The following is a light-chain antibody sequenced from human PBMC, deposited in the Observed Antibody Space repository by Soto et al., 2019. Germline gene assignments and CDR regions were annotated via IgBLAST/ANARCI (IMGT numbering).Light chain of an antibody. CDR2: GAS. Sequence: ETVLTQSPGTLSLSPGERATLSCRASQSVSSSYLAWYQQKPGQAPRLLIYGASSRATGIPDRFSGSGSGTDFTLTISRLEPEDFAVYYCQQHGSSPPITFGQGTRLEIK. J-gene: IGKJ5*01. V-gene: IGKV3-20*01. CDR1: QSVSSSY. CDR3: QQHGSSPPIT.